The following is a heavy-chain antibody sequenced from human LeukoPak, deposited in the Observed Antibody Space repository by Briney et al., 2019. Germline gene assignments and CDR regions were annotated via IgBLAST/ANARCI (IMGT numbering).Heavy chain of an antibody. CDR3: ARTSIFGVVRFDP. V-gene: IGHV4-59*08. CDR1: GGSVSNYY. Sequence: PSETLSLTCSVSGGSVSNYYGSWIRQPPGKGLEWIGYIYYSGSTNYNPSLKSRVTISVDTSKNQFSLKLSSVTAADTAVYYCARTSIFGVVRFDPWGQGTLVTVSS. CDR2: IYYSGST. J-gene: IGHJ5*02. D-gene: IGHD3-3*02.